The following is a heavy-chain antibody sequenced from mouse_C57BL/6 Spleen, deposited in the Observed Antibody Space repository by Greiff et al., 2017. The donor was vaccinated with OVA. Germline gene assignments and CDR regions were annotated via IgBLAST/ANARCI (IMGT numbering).Heavy chain of an antibody. V-gene: IGHV1-50*01. CDR2: IDPSDSYT. D-gene: IGHD2-3*01. J-gene: IGHJ3*01. CDR3: ARYDG. Sequence: QVQLQQPGAELVKPGASVKLSCKASGYTFTSYWMQWVKQRPGQGLEWIGEIDPSDSYTNYNQKFKGKATLTVDTSSSTAYMQLSSLTSEDSAVYYCARYDGWGQGTLVTVSA. CDR1: GYTFTSYW.